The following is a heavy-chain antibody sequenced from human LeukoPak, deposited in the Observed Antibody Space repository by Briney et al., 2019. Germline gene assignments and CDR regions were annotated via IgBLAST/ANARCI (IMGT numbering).Heavy chain of an antibody. V-gene: IGHV3-48*03. J-gene: IGHJ2*01. D-gene: IGHD4-17*01. Sequence: SGGSLRLSCVASGFTFSTYEMNWVRQAPGKGLEWVSYISTSGIEHYADSVRGRFTISRDNAKKSVYLQMNSLRGDDTAVYYCSRVVTTVTTWHFDPWGRGTLVTVFS. CDR2: ISTSGIE. CDR3: SRVVTTVTTWHFDP. CDR1: GFTFSTYE.